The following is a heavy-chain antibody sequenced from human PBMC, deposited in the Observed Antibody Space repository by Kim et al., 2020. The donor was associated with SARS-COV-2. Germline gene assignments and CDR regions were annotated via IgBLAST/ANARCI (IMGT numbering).Heavy chain of an antibody. J-gene: IGHJ4*02. CDR1: GLTFDNYA. CDR2: ISKNGDNT. Sequence: GGSLRLSCVGSGLTFDNYAMSWVRQAPGKGLEWVSAISKNGDNTYYADYVGGRFTISRDNSKNTLYLQMNSLSPEDTAVYYCTKDRYCTSSKCPFDYWGQGTLVTVSS. D-gene: IGHD2-2*01. CDR3: TKDRYCTSSKCPFDY. V-gene: IGHV3-23*01.